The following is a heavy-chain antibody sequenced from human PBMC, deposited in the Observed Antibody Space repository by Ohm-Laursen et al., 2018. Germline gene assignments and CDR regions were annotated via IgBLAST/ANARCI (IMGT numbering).Heavy chain of an antibody. Sequence: SLRLSCAASGFTFSRCWMHWVRQVPGKGLVWVARINEDGSITHYADSVKGRFTISRDNAKNTLYLQVNSLRVEDTAVYFCARVCAGSDCDIQNWGQGVLVTVSS. D-gene: IGHD2-8*02. CDR1: GFTFSRCW. CDR2: INEDGSIT. CDR3: ARVCAGSDCDIQN. J-gene: IGHJ4*02. V-gene: IGHV3-74*01.